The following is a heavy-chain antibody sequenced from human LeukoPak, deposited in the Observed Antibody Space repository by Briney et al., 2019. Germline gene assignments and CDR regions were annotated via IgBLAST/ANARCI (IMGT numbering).Heavy chain of an antibody. D-gene: IGHD6-13*01. Sequence: PGGSLRLSCAASGITFSKYGMSWVRQAPGKGLEWVSAISGSGGSTYYADSVKGRFTISRDNSKNTLYLQMNSLRAEDTAVYYCAKTGTPWYYFDYWGQGTLVTVSS. V-gene: IGHV3-23*01. CDR3: AKTGTPWYYFDY. CDR1: GITFSKYG. J-gene: IGHJ4*02. CDR2: ISGSGGST.